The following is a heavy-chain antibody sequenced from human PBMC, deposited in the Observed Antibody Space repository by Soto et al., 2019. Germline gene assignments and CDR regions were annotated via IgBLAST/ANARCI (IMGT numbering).Heavy chain of an antibody. CDR1: GFTLSSYS. V-gene: IGHV3-21*01. J-gene: IGHJ5*02. Sequence: EVQLVESGGGLVKPGGSLRLSCAASGFTLSSYSMNWVRQAPGKGLEWVSSISSSSSYIYYADSVKGRFTISRDNAKNSLYLQMNGLRDEDTAVYYCARLGSSSWFDPWGQGTLVTVSS. D-gene: IGHD3-10*01. CDR3: ARLGSSSWFDP. CDR2: ISSSSSYI.